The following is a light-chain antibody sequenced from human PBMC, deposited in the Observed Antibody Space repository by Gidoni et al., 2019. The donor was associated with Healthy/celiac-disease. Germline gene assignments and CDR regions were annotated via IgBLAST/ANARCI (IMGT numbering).Light chain of an antibody. V-gene: IGLV2-14*03. Sequence: QSARTQPASVSRSPGQSITISCTGTSSDVGGYNYVSWYQQHPGKAPKLMIYDVSNRPSGVSNRFSGSKSGNTASLTISGLQADDEADYYCSSYTSSSTLVVFGGGTKLTV. CDR1: SSDVGGYNY. CDR3: SSYTSSSTLVV. J-gene: IGLJ3*02. CDR2: DVS.